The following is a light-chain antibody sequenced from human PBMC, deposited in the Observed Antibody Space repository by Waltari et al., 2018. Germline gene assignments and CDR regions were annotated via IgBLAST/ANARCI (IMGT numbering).Light chain of an antibody. J-gene: IGLJ2*01. Sequence: QSALTQPASVSGSPGPSTTISCAGTSSDVGNYNLVSWYQQHAGDAPQLMIYEVTKRPSGVSNRFSGSKSGNTASLTISGLQAEDEADYYCCSYASGSTFVFGGGTKLTVL. CDR3: CSYASGSTFV. CDR2: EVT. CDR1: SSDVGNYNL. V-gene: IGLV2-23*02.